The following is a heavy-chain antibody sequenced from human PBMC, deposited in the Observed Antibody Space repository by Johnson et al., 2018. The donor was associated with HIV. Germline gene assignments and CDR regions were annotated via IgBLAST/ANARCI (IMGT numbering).Heavy chain of an antibody. CDR2: IGTAGDT. CDR3: AREAYCGGDGHDDAFDI. J-gene: IGHJ3*02. D-gene: IGHD2-21*02. CDR1: GFTFSSYD. Sequence: EVQLVESGGGLVQPGGSLRLSCAASGFTFSSYDMHWVRQATGKGLEWVSAIGTAGDTYYPGSVKGRFTISRENAKNSLYLQMNSLRAEDTAVYYCAREAYCGGDGHDDAFDIWGQGTMVTVSS. V-gene: IGHV3-13*01.